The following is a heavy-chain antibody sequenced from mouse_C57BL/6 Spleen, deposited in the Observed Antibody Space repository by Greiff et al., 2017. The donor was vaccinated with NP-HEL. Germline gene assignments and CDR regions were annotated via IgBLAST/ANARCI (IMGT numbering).Heavy chain of an antibody. J-gene: IGHJ4*01. CDR1: GYTFTDYY. D-gene: IGHD1-1*01. Sequence: QVQLQQSGAELVRPGASVKLSCKASGYTFTDYYINWVKQRPGQGLEWIARIYPGSGNTYYNEKFKGKATLTAEKSSSTAYMQLSSLTSEDSAVYFCAPHWYGSSNMDYWGQGTSVTVSS. CDR2: IYPGSGNT. CDR3: APHWYGSSNMDY. V-gene: IGHV1-76*01.